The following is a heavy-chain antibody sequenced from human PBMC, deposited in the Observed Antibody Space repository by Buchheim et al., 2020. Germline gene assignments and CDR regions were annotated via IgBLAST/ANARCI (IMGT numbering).Heavy chain of an antibody. D-gene: IGHD6-19*01. CDR3: ARHRTQWLVRRQFDY. CDR1: GGSISSSSYY. V-gene: IGHV4-39*01. CDR2: FYYSGST. Sequence: QLQLQESGPGLVKPSETLSLPCTVSGGSISSSSYYWGWIRQPPGKGLEWIGSFYYSGSTYYNPSLKSRVTISVDTSKHQFSLKLSSVTAADTAVYYCARHRTQWLVRRQFDYWGQGTL. J-gene: IGHJ4*02.